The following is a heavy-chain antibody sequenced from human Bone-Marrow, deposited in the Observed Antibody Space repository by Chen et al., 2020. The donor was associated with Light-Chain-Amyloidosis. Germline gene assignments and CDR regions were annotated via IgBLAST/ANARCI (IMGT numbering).Heavy chain of an antibody. CDR3: ARVIWVGGFPDY. V-gene: IGHV4-34*01. D-gene: IGHD2-15*01. J-gene: IGHJ4*02. CDR1: GGPFSGYD. CDR2: IHHSGST. Sequence: QVQLQQWGAGLLKPSETLSLTCEVQGGPFSGYDWSWVRQSPGKGLEWIGEIHHSGSTSYNPSLKSRVTISLETSKNHFYLELTSVTAADTAVYYCARVIWVGGFPDYWGQGTLVTVSS.